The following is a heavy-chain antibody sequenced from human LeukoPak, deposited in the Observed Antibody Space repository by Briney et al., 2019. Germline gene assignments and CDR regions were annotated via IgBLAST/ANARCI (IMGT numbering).Heavy chain of an antibody. CDR3: ARGGRAFDV. V-gene: IGHV4-31*03. CDR1: GGSISSGAYY. Sequence: SETLSLTCTVSGGSISSGAYYWSWVRQHPEKGLDWIGYIGYTGDTYYNPSLRSRVTISIDTSRTQFSLRLSSVTAADTAVYYCARGGRAFDVWGQGTLISVSP. J-gene: IGHJ3*01. CDR2: IGYTGDT.